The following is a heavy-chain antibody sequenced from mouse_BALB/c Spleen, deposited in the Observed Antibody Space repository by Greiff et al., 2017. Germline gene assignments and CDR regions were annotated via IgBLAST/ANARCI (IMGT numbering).Heavy chain of an antibody. D-gene: IGHD1-1*01. CDR1: GFNIKDTY. J-gene: IGHJ3*01. CDR3: AREGGYGSAWFAY. Sequence: VQLQQSGAELVKPGASVKLSCTASGFNIKDTYMHWVKQRPEQGLEWIGRIDPANGNTKYDPKFQGKATITADTSSNTAYLQLSSLTSEDTAVYYCAREGGYGSAWFAYWGQGTLVTVSA. CDR2: IDPANGNT. V-gene: IGHV14-3*02.